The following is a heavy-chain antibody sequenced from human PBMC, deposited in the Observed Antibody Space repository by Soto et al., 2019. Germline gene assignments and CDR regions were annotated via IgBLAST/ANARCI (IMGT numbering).Heavy chain of an antibody. CDR1: GFTFSSYA. V-gene: IGHV3-30-3*01. Sequence: GSLRLSCAASGFTFSSYAMHWVRQAPGKGLEWVAVISYDGSNKYYADSVKGRFTISRDNSKNTLYLQMNSLRAEDTAVYYCARSSRRYCSGGSCFSFDYWGQGTLVTVSS. J-gene: IGHJ4*02. D-gene: IGHD2-15*01. CDR2: ISYDGSNK. CDR3: ARSSRRYCSGGSCFSFDY.